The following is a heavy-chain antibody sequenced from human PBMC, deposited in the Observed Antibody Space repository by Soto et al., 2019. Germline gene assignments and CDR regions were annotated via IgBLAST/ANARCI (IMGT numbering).Heavy chain of an antibody. CDR3: AKDSMITFRGVIVMDY. J-gene: IGHJ4*02. CDR2: ISYDGSNK. Sequence: QVQLVESGGGVVQPGRSLRLSCAASGFTFSSYGMHWVRQAPGKGLEWVAVISYDGSNKYYADSVKGRFTISRDNSKNTLYLQMNSLRAEDTAVYYCAKDSMITFRGVIVMDYWGQGTLVTVSS. V-gene: IGHV3-30*18. D-gene: IGHD3-16*02. CDR1: GFTFSSYG.